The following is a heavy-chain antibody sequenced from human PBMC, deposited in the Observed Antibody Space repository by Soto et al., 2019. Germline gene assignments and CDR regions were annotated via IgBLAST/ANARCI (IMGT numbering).Heavy chain of an antibody. CDR2: IYSSGGT. CDR3: ARWATGASSHGMDV. Sequence: SETLSLTCSVSGGSIDSYFWSWIRQPAGKGLEWLGRIYSSGGTNYNVSLESRVTMSVDTSKSQFSLELRSVTAADTAVYYCARWATGASSHGMDVWGPGTTVTVSS. CDR1: GGSIDSYF. V-gene: IGHV4-4*07. J-gene: IGHJ6*02. D-gene: IGHD1-1*01.